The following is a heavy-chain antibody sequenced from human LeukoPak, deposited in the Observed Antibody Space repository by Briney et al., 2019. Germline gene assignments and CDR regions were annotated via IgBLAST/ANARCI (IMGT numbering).Heavy chain of an antibody. CDR3: AKLWFGELLNDY. CDR2: MNDDGSST. D-gene: IGHD3-10*01. Sequence: GGSLRLSCVVSGFTFTRHWMHWVRQAPGKGLVWVSRMNDDGSSTSYAEALKGRFTISRDNSKNTLYLQMNSLRAEDTAVYYCAKLWFGELLNDYWGQGTPVTVSS. J-gene: IGHJ4*02. CDR1: GFTFTRHW. V-gene: IGHV3-74*01.